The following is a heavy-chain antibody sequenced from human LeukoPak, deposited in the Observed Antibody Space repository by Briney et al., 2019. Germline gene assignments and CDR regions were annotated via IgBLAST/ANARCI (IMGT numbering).Heavy chain of an antibody. CDR3: ARGFSSWYLVDY. Sequence: GGSLRLSCAASGFTFSSYSMNWVRQAPGKGLEWVSSISSSSSYIYYADSVKGRFTISRDNAKNSLYLQMNSLRAEDTAVYYCARGFSSWYLVDYWGQGTLVTVSS. J-gene: IGHJ4*02. CDR1: GFTFSSYS. D-gene: IGHD6-13*01. CDR2: ISSSSSYI. V-gene: IGHV3-21*01.